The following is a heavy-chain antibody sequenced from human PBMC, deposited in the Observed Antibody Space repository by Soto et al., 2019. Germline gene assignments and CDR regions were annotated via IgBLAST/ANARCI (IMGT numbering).Heavy chain of an antibody. Sequence: QVQLQESGPGLVKPSQTLSLTCTVSGGSISSGGYYWSWIRQHPGKGLEWIGYIYYSGSTYYNPSLKCLVTISVDTSKNQFSLKLSSVTAADTAVYYCARASDYSSSWGHYYYYYYMDVWGKGTTVTVSS. J-gene: IGHJ6*03. CDR2: IYYSGST. V-gene: IGHV4-31*01. CDR3: ARASDYSSSWGHYYYYYYMDV. CDR1: GGSISSGGYY. D-gene: IGHD6-13*01.